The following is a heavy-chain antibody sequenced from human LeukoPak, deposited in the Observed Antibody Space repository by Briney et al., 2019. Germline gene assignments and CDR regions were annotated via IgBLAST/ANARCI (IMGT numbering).Heavy chain of an antibody. D-gene: IGHD3-10*01. CDR3: VRYHYGYGY. CDR1: GGSISSGDYY. J-gene: IGHJ4*02. CDR2: IYYSGST. Sequence: SETLSLTCTVSGGSISSGDYYWSWIRQHPGKGLEWIGYIYYSGSTYYNPSLESRVTISLDTSKNQFSLKLSSVTAADTAVYYCVRYHYGYGYWGQGTLVSVSS. V-gene: IGHV4-31*03.